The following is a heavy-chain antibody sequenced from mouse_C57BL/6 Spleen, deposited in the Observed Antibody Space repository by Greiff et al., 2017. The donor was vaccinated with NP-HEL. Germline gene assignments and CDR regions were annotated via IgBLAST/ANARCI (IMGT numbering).Heavy chain of an antibody. Sequence: QVQLKESGAELVRPGASVKLSCKASGYTFTDYYINWVKQRPGQGLEWIARIYPGSGNTYYNEKFKGKATLTAEKSSSTAYMQLSSLTSEDSAVYFCARLGDGDEGYFDVGGTGTTVTVSS. J-gene: IGHJ1*03. CDR2: IYPGSGNT. CDR1: GYTFTDYY. CDR3: ARLGDGDEGYFDV. D-gene: IGHD2-13*01. V-gene: IGHV1-76*01.